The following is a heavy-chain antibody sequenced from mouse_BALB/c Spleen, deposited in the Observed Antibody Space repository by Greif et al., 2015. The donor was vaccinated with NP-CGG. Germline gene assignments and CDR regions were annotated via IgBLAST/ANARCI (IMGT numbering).Heavy chain of an antibody. Sequence: VQLQQSGAELVKPGASVKLSRTASGFNIKDTYMHWVKQRPEQGLEWIGRIDPANGNTKYDPKFQGKATITADTSSNTAYLQLSSLTSEDTAVYYCARKLGRGLYFDYWGQGTTLTVSS. D-gene: IGHD4-1*01. V-gene: IGHV14-3*02. CDR2: IDPANGNT. J-gene: IGHJ2*01. CDR1: GFNIKDTY. CDR3: ARKLGRGLYFDY.